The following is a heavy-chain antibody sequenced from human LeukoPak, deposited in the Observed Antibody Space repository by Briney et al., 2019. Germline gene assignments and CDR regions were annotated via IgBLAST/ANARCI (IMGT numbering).Heavy chain of an antibody. J-gene: IGHJ4*02. CDR2: IYYSGST. CDR3: ASYGPYYYDSSGYYYSYYFDY. D-gene: IGHD3-22*01. CDR1: GGSISSSSYY. Sequence: PSETLSLTCTVSGGSISSSSYYWGWIRQPPGKGLEWIGSIYYSGSTYYNPSLKSRVTISVDTSKNQLSLKLSSVTAADTAVYYCASYGPYYYDSSGYYYSYYFDYWGQGTLVTVSS. V-gene: IGHV4-39*01.